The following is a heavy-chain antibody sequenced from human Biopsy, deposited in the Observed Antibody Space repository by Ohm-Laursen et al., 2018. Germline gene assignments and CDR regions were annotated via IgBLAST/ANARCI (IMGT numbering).Heavy chain of an antibody. CDR2: FAPENGKT. V-gene: IGHV1-24*01. Sequence: GASVKVSCKVSGYTLTELSMHWVRQAPGKGLERMGGFAPENGKTVYAQNFQARVSMTEDTPTDTAYMELRSLRSEDTAVYYCAADINVWNVNYWGQGTQVTVSS. J-gene: IGHJ4*02. CDR1: GYTLTELS. CDR3: AADINVWNVNY. D-gene: IGHD1-1*01.